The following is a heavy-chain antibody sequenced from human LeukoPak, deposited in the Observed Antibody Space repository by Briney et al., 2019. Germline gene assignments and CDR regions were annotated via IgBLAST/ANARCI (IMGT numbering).Heavy chain of an antibody. J-gene: IGHJ6*04. CDR3: ARRGDYDFWSGYQGLDV. CDR1: GGSFSAYY. CDR2: INHSGST. Sequence: PSETLSLTCAVYGGSFSAYYWNWIRQPPGRGLEWIGEINHSGSTNYNPSLKSRVTISVDTSKNQFSLKVSSVTAADMAVYYCARRGDYDFWSGYQGLDVWGKGTTVTVSS. V-gene: IGHV4-34*01. D-gene: IGHD3-3*01.